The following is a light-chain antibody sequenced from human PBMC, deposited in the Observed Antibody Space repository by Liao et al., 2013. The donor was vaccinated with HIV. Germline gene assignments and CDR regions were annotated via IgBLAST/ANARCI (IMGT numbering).Light chain of an antibody. V-gene: IGLV3-21*01. CDR1: NIGSKS. J-gene: IGLJ1*01. CDR2: QGS. CDR3: QTWDTGTGV. Sequence: SYVLTQPPSVSVAPGKTARITCGGNNIGSKSVHWYQQKPGQAPVLVIYQGSKRPSGIPERFSGSNSGTTATLAISGAQALDEADYYCQTWDTGTGVFGTGTKVTV.